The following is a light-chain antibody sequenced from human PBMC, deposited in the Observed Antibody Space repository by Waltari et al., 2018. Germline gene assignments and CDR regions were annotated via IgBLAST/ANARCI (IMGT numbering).Light chain of an antibody. CDR2: DVS. CDR1: SSDVGAYNY. CDR3: SSYISSSTLEL. J-gene: IGLJ2*01. Sequence: QSALTQPASVSGSPGQSITISCTGTSSDVGAYNYVSWYQQHPGKAPKLMLFDVSNRPSGVPNRFSGSKSGNTASLAISGLQAEDEAGYYCSSYISSSTLELFGGGTSLTVL. V-gene: IGLV2-14*03.